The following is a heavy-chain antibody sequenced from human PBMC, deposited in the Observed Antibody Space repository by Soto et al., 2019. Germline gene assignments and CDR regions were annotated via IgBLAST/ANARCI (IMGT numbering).Heavy chain of an antibody. D-gene: IGHD4-17*01. CDR1: GFTFSSYG. Sequence: QVQLVESGGGVVQPGRSLRLSCAASGFTFSSYGMHWVRQAPGKGLEWVAVISYDGSNKYYADSVKGRFTISRDNSKNTLYLQMNSLRAEDTAVYYCANDPPDGDYDPGFQYFQHWGQGTLVTVSS. CDR3: ANDPPDGDYDPGFQYFQH. J-gene: IGHJ1*01. CDR2: ISYDGSNK. V-gene: IGHV3-30*18.